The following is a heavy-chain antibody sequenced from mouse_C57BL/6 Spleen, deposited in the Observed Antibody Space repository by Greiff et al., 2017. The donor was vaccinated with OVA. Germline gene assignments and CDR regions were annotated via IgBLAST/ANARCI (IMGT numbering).Heavy chain of an antibody. V-gene: IGHV5-6*01. Sequence: EVMLVESGGDLVKPGGSLKLSCAASGFTFSSYGMSWVRPTPDKRLEWVATISSGGSYTYYPDSVKGRFTISRDNAKNTLYLQMSSLKSEDTAMYYCARHNYGSSYWYFDVWGTGTTVTVSS. CDR3: ARHNYGSSYWYFDV. CDR2: ISSGGSYT. D-gene: IGHD1-1*01. J-gene: IGHJ1*03. CDR1: GFTFSSYG.